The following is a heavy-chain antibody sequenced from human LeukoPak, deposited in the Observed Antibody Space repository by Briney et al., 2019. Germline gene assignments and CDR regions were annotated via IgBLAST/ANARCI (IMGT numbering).Heavy chain of an antibody. CDR1: EFTVSRNY. Sequence: GGSLRLSCTASEFTVSRNYMLWVRQAPGKGLEWVSLIFSNGDTHYADSVKGRFTISRDTSKNTVSLQMNSLRVEDTAMYYCTRDLMNYWGQGTLVIVSS. J-gene: IGHJ4*02. V-gene: IGHV3-53*01. CDR3: TRDLMNY. CDR2: IFSNGDT.